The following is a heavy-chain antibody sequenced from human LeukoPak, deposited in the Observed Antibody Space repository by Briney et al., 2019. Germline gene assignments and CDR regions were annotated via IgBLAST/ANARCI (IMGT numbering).Heavy chain of an antibody. Sequence: SVTVSCKASGFTFISSAVQWVRQARGQRLEWIGWIVGGSGNTNYAQKFQERVTIIRDRSTSTAYMELSSLRSEDTAVYFCVRTPPNWGADYWGQGTLVTVSS. J-gene: IGHJ4*02. D-gene: IGHD7-27*01. CDR3: VRTPPNWGADY. CDR2: IVGGSGNT. CDR1: GFTFISSA. V-gene: IGHV1-58*01.